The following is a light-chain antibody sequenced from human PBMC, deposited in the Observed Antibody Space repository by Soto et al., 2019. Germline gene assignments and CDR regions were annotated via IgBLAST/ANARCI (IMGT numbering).Light chain of an antibody. V-gene: IGLV1-47*02. Sequence: QSVLTQPPSASGTPGQRVTISCSGSSSNIGSNYVYWYQQLPGTAPKLLIYSNNQRPSGVPDRFSGSKSGTSASLAISGLRSEDEADYYCAAWDDSLSGFHVVFGGGTKLTVL. CDR3: AAWDDSLSGFHVV. J-gene: IGLJ2*01. CDR1: SSNIGSNY. CDR2: SNN.